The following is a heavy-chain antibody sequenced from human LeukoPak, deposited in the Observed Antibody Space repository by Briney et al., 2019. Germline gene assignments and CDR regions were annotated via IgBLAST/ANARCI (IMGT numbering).Heavy chain of an antibody. CDR1: GGSISSGSYY. V-gene: IGHV4-61*02. J-gene: IGHJ4*02. Sequence: SETLSLTCTVSGGSISSGSYYWSWIRQPAGKGLEWIGRIYTSGSTNYNPSLKSRVTISVDTSKNQFSLKLSSVTAADTAVYYCARGQLCSGSYLCSLDYWGQGTLVTVSS. CDR2: IYTSGST. D-gene: IGHD3-10*02. CDR3: ARGQLCSGSYLCSLDY.